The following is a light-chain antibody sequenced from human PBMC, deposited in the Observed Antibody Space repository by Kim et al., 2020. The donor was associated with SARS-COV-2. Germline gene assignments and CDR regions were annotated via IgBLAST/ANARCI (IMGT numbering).Light chain of an antibody. CDR2: DNT. V-gene: IGLV1-40*01. CDR3: QSYDSSLTALV. Sequence: QSVLTQPPSVSGAAGQRVTISCTGSTSNIGGNYVHWYQLLPGTAPRLLIFDNTNRPSGVPGRFSGSKSGSSASLAITGLLSEDEGDYYCQSYDSSLTALVFGGGTQLTVL. J-gene: IGLJ2*01. CDR1: TSNIGGNY.